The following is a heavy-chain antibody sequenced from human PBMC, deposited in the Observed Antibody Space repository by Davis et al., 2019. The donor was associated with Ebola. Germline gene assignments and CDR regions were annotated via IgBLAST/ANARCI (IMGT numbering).Heavy chain of an antibody. CDR1: GFSFGSFN. Sequence: GESLKISCAASGFSFGSFNMNWVRQAPGKGLEWISYISSSSRGIHYADSVKGRFTVSRDNAKNSLFLQMDSLRNEDSGVYYCARKTFYAMDVWGQGTMVTVSS. CDR2: ISSSSRGI. V-gene: IGHV3-48*02. CDR3: ARKTFYAMDV. J-gene: IGHJ6*02.